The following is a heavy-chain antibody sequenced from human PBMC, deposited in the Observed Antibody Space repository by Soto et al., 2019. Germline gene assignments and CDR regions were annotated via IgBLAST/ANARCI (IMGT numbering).Heavy chain of an antibody. D-gene: IGHD3-3*01. V-gene: IGHV4-30-4*01. CDR2: IYYTGST. CDR1: GGSVSSGDYY. J-gene: IGHJ6*02. Sequence: SESMSITCTVSGGSVSSGDYYWSWIRQPPGKGLEWIGHIYYTGSTYYNPSLKSRLTISVDTSKNQFSLKVSSVTAADTAVYYCARSYDFWSGSPDLVGMDVWGQGTTVTVSS. CDR3: ARSYDFWSGSPDLVGMDV.